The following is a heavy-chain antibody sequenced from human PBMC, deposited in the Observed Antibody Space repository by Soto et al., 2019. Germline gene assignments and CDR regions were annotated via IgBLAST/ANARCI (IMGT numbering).Heavy chain of an antibody. CDR3: ARDAYDSIGYQTDFDY. CDR2: ISSSSSTI. J-gene: IGHJ4*02. Sequence: EVQLVESGGGLVQPGGSLRLSCAASGFTFSSYSMNWVRQAPGKGLEWVSYISSSSSTIYYADSVKGRFIISRDIAKNSLYLQMNSLRAEDTAVYYCARDAYDSIGYQTDFDYWGQGTLVTVSS. CDR1: GFTFSSYS. D-gene: IGHD3-22*01. V-gene: IGHV3-48*01.